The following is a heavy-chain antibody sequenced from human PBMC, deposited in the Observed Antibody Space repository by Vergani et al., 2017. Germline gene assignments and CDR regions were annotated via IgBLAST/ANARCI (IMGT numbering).Heavy chain of an antibody. V-gene: IGHV1-69*12. J-gene: IGHJ3*02. D-gene: IGHD4-17*01. CDR2: IIPIFGTA. CDR3: ARDRELGYGDPDAFDI. Sequence: QVQLVQSGAEVKKPGSSVKVSCKASGGTFSSYAISWVRQAPGQGLEWMGGIIPIFGTANYAQKFQGRVTITADESTSTAYMELSSLRSEDTAVYCCARDRELGYGDPDAFDIWGQGTMVTVSS. CDR1: GGTFSSYA.